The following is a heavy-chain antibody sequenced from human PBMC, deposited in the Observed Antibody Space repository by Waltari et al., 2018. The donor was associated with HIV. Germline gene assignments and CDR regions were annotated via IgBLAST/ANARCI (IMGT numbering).Heavy chain of an antibody. CDR1: GGTFSSYA. CDR3: ARWLHPANYYYYGMDV. J-gene: IGHJ6*02. D-gene: IGHD5-12*01. CDR2: IRPMFGTA. V-gene: IGHV1-69*01. Sequence: QVQLVQSGAEVKKPGSSVKVSCKASGGTFSSYAISWVRQAPGQGLEWMGGIRPMFGTANYAQKFQGRVTITEDESTSTAYMELSSLRSEDTAVYYCARWLHPANYYYYGMDVWGQGTTVTVSS.